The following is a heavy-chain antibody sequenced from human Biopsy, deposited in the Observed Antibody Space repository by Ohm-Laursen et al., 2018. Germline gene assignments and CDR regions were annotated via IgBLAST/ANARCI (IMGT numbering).Heavy chain of an antibody. CDR3: ARDQRGPSLLEAKLTPNYFDY. J-gene: IGHJ4*02. V-gene: IGHV3-21*01. Sequence: GSLRLSCAAFGFTLSYYSMTWVRQAPGKGLEWVSSIRSGGDYMFYADSVKGRFTISRDNAKNSLYLQMNSLRAEDTAVYYCARDQRGPSLLEAKLTPNYFDYWGRGSLATVSS. CDR2: IRSGGDYM. CDR1: GFTLSYYS. D-gene: IGHD1-1*01.